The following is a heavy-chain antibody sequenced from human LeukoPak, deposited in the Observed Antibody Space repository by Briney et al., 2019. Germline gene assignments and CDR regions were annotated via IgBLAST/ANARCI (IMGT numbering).Heavy chain of an antibody. V-gene: IGHV3-23*01. Sequence: PGGSLRLSCAASGFTFSSYAMSWVRQAPGKGLEWVSAISGSGGSTYYADSVKGRFTVSRDNSKNTLYLQMNSLRAEDTAVYYCAKDVSVAGAEYFQHWGQGTLVTVCS. D-gene: IGHD6-19*01. CDR1: GFTFSSYA. CDR3: AKDVSVAGAEYFQH. CDR2: ISGSGGST. J-gene: IGHJ1*01.